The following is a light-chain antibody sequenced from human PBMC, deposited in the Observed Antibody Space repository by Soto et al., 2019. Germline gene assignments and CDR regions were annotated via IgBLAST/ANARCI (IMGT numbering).Light chain of an antibody. CDR1: QSVSSN. J-gene: IGKJ1*01. CDR3: QQYNNWPPST. V-gene: IGKV3-15*01. Sequence: EIVMTQSPATLSVSPGERATLSCRASQSVSSNLAWYQQKPGQAPRLLIYGASTRATGIPARFSGSGSGTKFTLTISSLQSEDFAVYYCQQYNNWPPSTFGQGTKV. CDR2: GAS.